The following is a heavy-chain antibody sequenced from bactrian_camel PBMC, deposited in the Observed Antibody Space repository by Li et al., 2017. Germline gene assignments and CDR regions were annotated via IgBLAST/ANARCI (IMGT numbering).Heavy chain of an antibody. Sequence: HVQLVESGGGSVQAGGSLRLSCVWSPRAYGTWCMYWFRQVLGKEREGVAVTYTGADSTYYAESAKGRFTISQDYARNTVYLQMNDLKPEDTAIYYCAADPPVRRCGSSWEQYSYGHWGQGTQVTVS. CDR3: AADPPVRRCGSSWEQYSYGH. J-gene: IGHJ4*01. D-gene: IGHD6*01. CDR2: TYTGADST. V-gene: IGHV3S1*01. CDR1: PRAYGTWC.